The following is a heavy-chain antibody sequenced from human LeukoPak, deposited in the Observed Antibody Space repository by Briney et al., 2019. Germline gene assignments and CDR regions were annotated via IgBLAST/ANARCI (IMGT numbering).Heavy chain of an antibody. CDR2: ISSSSSYI. D-gene: IGHD3-22*01. Sequence: GGSLRLSCAASGFTFSSYSMNWVRQAPGKGLEWVSSISSSSSYIYYADSVKGRFTISRDNAKNSLYPQMNSLRAEDTAVYYCARDSYDSSGSLYYFDYWGQGTLVTVSS. CDR1: GFTFSSYS. J-gene: IGHJ4*02. V-gene: IGHV3-21*01. CDR3: ARDSYDSSGSLYYFDY.